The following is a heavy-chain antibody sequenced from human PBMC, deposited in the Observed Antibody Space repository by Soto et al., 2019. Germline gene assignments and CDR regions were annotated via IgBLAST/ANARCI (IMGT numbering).Heavy chain of an antibody. CDR3: VRGGGGGLFDP. D-gene: IGHD2-15*01. Sequence: PGGSLRLSCAVSGFTFGDSYINWGGRAPGKGLGWLSYISPGSRYPAYADSVKGRFTISRDNAKRSLYPQMMSLTAEDTAIYYCVRGGGGGLFDPWGQGTMVTVSS. CDR2: ISPGSRYP. J-gene: IGHJ5*02. CDR1: GFTFGDSY. V-gene: IGHV3-11*06.